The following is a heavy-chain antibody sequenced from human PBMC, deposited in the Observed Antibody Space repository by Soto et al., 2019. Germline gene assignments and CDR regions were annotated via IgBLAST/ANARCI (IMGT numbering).Heavy chain of an antibody. CDR1: GGAFSGYY. V-gene: IGHV4-34*01. D-gene: IGHD3-3*01. Sequence: SETLSVTCAVYGGAFSGYYWGWIRPPPGKGLEWIGEINYSGSTNYNPSLKRRVTISVDTSKNQFSLKLSSVTAADTAVYYCARGPRVGRFLEWLLFGALDIWGQGTMVT. J-gene: IGHJ3*02. CDR2: INYSGST. CDR3: ARGPRVGRFLEWLLFGALDI.